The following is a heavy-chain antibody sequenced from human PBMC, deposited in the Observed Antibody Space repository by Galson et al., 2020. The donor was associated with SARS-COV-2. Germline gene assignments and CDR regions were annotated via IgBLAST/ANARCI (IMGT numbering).Heavy chain of an antibody. J-gene: IGHJ4*02. CDR3: MTDWEGYEY. Sequence: GESLKISCAASGFTLSNAWMKWIRQAPGKGLEWVGRIKSESEGGTIDYAAPVTGRFTISRDDSRNTLYVQINGLKNEDTGVYYCMTDWEGYEYWSQGTRVTVSS. V-gene: IGHV3-15*01. CDR2: IKSESEGGTI. D-gene: IGHD1-26*01. CDR1: GFTLSNAW.